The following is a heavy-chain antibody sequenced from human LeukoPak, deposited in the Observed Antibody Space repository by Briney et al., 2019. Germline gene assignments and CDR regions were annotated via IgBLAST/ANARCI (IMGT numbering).Heavy chain of an antibody. CDR2: INGDGSGS. J-gene: IGHJ4*02. CDR3: ERDRVYGSGSSVY. Sequence: PGGSLRLSCTASGFTFTSHWMHWVRQAPGKGLVWVSRINGDGSGSNHADSVKGRFTISRDNAKNTLYLQMNSLRAEDTAVYYCERDRVYGSGSSVYWGQGTLFTVSS. V-gene: IGHV3-74*01. D-gene: IGHD3-10*01. CDR1: GFTFTSHW.